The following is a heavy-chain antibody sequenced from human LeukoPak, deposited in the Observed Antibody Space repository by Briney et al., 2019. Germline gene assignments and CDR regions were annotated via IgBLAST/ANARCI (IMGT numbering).Heavy chain of an antibody. V-gene: IGHV1-2*02. CDR1: GYTFTGHY. Sequence: ASVKVSCKASGYTFTGHYMHWVRQAPGQGLEWMGWISPNSGDTDYAQRFQGRVTMTRDTSISTAYMELSRLTSDDTAVYYCARAAIAVASDYHYHYMDVWGKGTTVTVSS. D-gene: IGHD6-19*01. CDR3: ARAAIAVASDYHYHYMDV. CDR2: ISPNSGDT. J-gene: IGHJ6*03.